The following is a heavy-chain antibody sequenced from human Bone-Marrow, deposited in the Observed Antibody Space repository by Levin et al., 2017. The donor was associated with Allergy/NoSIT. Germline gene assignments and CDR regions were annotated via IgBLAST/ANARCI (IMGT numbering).Heavy chain of an antibody. CDR1: GDSLTSHY. CDR3: AKVDSSSWNPPEYYFDC. D-gene: IGHD6-13*01. V-gene: IGHV4-59*11. J-gene: IGHJ4*02. CDR2: IYYGGRT. Sequence: SCNVSGDSLTSHYWSWIRQSPGKGLEWIGFIYYGGRTNYNPSLKSRVRISVDTSKNQFSLRLATVTAADTAVYYCAKVDSSSWNPPEYYFDCWGQGALVAVSS.